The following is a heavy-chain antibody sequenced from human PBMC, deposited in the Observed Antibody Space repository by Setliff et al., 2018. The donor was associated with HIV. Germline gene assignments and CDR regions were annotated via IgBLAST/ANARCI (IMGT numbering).Heavy chain of an antibody. V-gene: IGHV4-4*07. D-gene: IGHD3-10*01. CDR1: GGSISSYY. Sequence: LSLTCTVSGGSISSYYWSWIRQPAGKGLEWIGRIYTSGSTNYNPSLKSRVTMSVDTSKNQFSLKLSSVTAADTAVYYCASGGPLGWVRGVSNWFDPWGQGTLVTVSS. CDR2: IYTSGST. J-gene: IGHJ5*02. CDR3: ASGGPLGWVRGVSNWFDP.